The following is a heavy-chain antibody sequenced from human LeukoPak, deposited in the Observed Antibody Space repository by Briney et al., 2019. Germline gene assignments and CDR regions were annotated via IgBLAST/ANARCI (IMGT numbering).Heavy chain of an antibody. J-gene: IGHJ5*02. CDR1: GGSISSSSYY. D-gene: IGHD6-6*01. Sequence: SETLSLTCTVSGGSISSSSYYWGWIRQPPGKGLEWIGSIYYSGSTYYNPSFKSRVTISVATSKNQFSLKLSSVTAADTAVYYCARHEGIAARPGWFDPWGQGTLVTVSS. V-gene: IGHV4-39*01. CDR3: ARHEGIAARPGWFDP. CDR2: IYYSGST.